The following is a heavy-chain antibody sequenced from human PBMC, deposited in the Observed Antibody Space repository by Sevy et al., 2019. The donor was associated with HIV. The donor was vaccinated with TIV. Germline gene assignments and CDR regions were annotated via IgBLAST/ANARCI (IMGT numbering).Heavy chain of an antibody. CDR2: IYYSGST. CDR3: ARATTYDSSCYYYGPFDY. Sequence: SETLSLTCTVSGGSISSGDYYWSWIRQPPGKGLEWIGYIYYSGSTYYNPSLKSRVTISVDTSKNQFSLKLSSVTAADTAVYYCARATTYDSSCYYYGPFDYWGQGTLVTVSS. J-gene: IGHJ4*02. V-gene: IGHV4-30-4*01. CDR1: GGSISSGDYY. D-gene: IGHD3-22*01.